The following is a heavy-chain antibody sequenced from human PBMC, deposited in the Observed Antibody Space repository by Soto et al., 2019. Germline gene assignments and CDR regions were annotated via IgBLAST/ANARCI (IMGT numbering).Heavy chain of an antibody. CDR2: IWLDGTNK. J-gene: IGHJ6*01. Sequence: QVPLVDSGGGVVQPGRSLRLSSGASGFTFSTYAMHWVRQAPGKGLGWVAVIWLDGTNKYYPDSVKDRFTISRDNSKNTLYMQMNSLRAEGTAVYYCARVAIRLSPGGRGVVDVWGQGTRVTVSS. D-gene: IGHD3-10*01. CDR1: GFTFSTYA. CDR3: ARVAIRLSPGGRGVVDV. V-gene: IGHV3-33*01.